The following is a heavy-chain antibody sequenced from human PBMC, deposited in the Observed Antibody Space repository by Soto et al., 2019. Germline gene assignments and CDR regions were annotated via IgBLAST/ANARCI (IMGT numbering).Heavy chain of an antibody. CDR1: GGSISSYY. CDR3: ARRTSIAVADWFDP. D-gene: IGHD6-19*01. J-gene: IGHJ5*02. Sequence: SETLSLTCTVSGGSISSYYWSWIRQPPGKGLEWIGYIYYSGSTNYNPSLKSRVTISVDTSKNQFSLKLSSVTAADTAVYYCARRTSIAVADWFDPWGQGTLVTVSS. V-gene: IGHV4-59*08. CDR2: IYYSGST.